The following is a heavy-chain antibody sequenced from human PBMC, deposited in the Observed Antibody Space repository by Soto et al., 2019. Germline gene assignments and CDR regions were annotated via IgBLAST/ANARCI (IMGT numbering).Heavy chain of an antibody. V-gene: IGHV4-4*07. CDR1: GASISGFY. CDR2: IYATGTT. Sequence: SETLSLTCTVSGASISGFYWSWIRKSAGKGLEWIGRIYATGTTDYNPSLKSRVMMSVDTSKKQFSLKLRSVTAADTAVYYCVRDGTKTLRDWLDPWGQGISVTVSS. D-gene: IGHD1-1*01. CDR3: VRDGTKTLRDWLDP. J-gene: IGHJ5*02.